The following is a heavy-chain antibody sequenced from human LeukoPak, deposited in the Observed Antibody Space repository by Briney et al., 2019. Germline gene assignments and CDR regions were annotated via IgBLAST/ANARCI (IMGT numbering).Heavy chain of an antibody. D-gene: IGHD3-10*01. CDR3: AKRGVVIRGLLVIGYHQEAYHSDF. V-gene: IGHV3-23*01. CDR1: GFTFSSYA. J-gene: IGHJ4*02. Sequence: GGSLRLSCAASGFTFSSYAMSWVRQAPGKGLEWVSYISERGATTTYADSVKGRFTISRDTSLNTLYLQMNNMRAEDTAVYFCAKRGVVIRGLLVIGYHQEAYHSDFWGQGALVTVSS. CDR2: ISERGATT.